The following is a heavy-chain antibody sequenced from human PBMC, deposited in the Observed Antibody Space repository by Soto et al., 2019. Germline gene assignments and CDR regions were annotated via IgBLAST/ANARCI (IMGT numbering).Heavy chain of an antibody. J-gene: IGHJ6*02. V-gene: IGHV1-69*13. D-gene: IGHD2-2*01. Sequence: SVKVSCKXSGGTFSSYAISWVRQAPGQGLEWMGGIIPIFGAANYAQKFQGRVTITADESTSTAYMELSSLRSEDTAVYYCARVDQLPQKNYYYYGMDVWGQGTTVTVSS. CDR2: IIPIFGAA. CDR1: GGTFSSYA. CDR3: ARVDQLPQKNYYYYGMDV.